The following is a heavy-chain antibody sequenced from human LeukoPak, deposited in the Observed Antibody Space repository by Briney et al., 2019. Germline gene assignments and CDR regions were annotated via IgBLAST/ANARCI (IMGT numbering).Heavy chain of an antibody. D-gene: IGHD6-13*01. J-gene: IGHJ4*02. CDR2: ISSSSSYI. CDR1: GFTFSSYS. CDR3: ARDKGGVKAAADLDY. V-gene: IGHV3-21*01. Sequence: GGSLRLSCAASGFTFSSYSVNWVRQAPGKGLEWVSSISSSSSYIYYADSVKGRFTISRDNAKNSLYLQMNSLRAEDTAVYYCARDKGGVKAAADLDYWGQGTLVTVPS.